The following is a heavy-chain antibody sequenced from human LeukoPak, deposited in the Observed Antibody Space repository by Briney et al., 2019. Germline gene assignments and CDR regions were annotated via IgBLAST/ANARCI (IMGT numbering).Heavy chain of an antibody. CDR1: GFTFSDYS. V-gene: IGHV3-48*01. Sequence: GGSLRLSCAASGFTFSDYSMNWVRQAPGKGLEWVSYISSGSSTIYYADSVKGRFTISRDNDKNSLSLQMNSLRVEDTAVYYCARDDLGTSYYYYGMDVWGQGTTVTVSS. CDR2: ISSGSSTI. J-gene: IGHJ6*02. CDR3: ARDDLGTSYYYYGMDV. D-gene: IGHD3/OR15-3a*01.